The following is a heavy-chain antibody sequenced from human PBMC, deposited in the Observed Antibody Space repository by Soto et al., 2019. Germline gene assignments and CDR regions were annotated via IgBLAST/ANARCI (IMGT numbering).Heavy chain of an antibody. D-gene: IGHD2-21*02. CDR2: IYWDDDK. CDR1: GFSLSTGGVG. CDR3: THSRCGGDCLQSYSSHYYYGMDV. Sequence: QITLMESGPTLVKPTQTLTLTCTFSGFSLSTGGVGVGWIRQPPGKALEWLALIYWDDDKRYSPSLRSRLTTTKDTSKNQAGPTITHMDPVETATHYCTHSRCGGDCLQSYSSHYYYGMDVRGQGTTVTVSS. V-gene: IGHV2-5*02. J-gene: IGHJ6*02.